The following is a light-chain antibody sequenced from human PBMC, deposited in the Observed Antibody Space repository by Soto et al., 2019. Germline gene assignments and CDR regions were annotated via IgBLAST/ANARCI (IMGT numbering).Light chain of an antibody. CDR3: QQSYNIPPT. CDR2: AAS. Sequence: ITMTPSPSTLSAYVGDRVTITCRASQSISSWLAWYQQKPGKAPKVLIFAASSIQSGVPSRFSGSGSGTDFALTISGLQHEDVATYYCQQSYNIPPTFGQGTKVDIK. CDR1: QSISSW. V-gene: IGKV1-39*01. J-gene: IGKJ1*01.